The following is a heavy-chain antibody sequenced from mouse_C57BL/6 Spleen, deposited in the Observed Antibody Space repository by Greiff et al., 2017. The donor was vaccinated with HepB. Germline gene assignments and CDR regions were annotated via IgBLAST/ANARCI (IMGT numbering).Heavy chain of an antibody. CDR2: IHPNSGST. CDR1: GYTFTSYW. Sequence: VQLQQPGAELVKPGASVKLSCKASGYTFTSYWMHWVKQRPGQGLEWIGMIHPNSGSTNYNEKFKSKATLTVDKSSSTAYMQLSSLTSEDSAVYYWASPYYGSSPAWFAYWGQGTLVTVSA. V-gene: IGHV1-64*01. J-gene: IGHJ3*01. CDR3: ASPYYGSSPAWFAY. D-gene: IGHD1-1*01.